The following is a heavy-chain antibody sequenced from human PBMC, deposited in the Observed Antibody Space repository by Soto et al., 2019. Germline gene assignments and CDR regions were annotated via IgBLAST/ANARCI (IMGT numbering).Heavy chain of an antibody. D-gene: IGHD2-15*01. J-gene: IGHJ6*02. CDR3: ARAWGRVVAATQHYYYGMDV. Sequence: QVQLQESGPGLVKPSETLSLTCTVSGGSISSYYWSWIRQPPGKGLEWIGYIYYSGSTNYNPSLKSRVTISVDTSKNQVSLKLSSVTAADTAVYYCARAWGRVVAATQHYYYGMDVWGQGTTVTVSS. CDR2: IYYSGST. CDR1: GGSISSYY. V-gene: IGHV4-59*01.